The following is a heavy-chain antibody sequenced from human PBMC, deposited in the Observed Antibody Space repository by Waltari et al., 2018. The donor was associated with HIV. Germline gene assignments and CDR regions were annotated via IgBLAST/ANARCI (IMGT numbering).Heavy chain of an antibody. J-gene: IGHJ4*02. CDR3: ARDPGTLLIAVAGAFDY. Sequence: QVQLVESGGGVVRPGRSLRLSCAASGFSVSRYGMHWVRQAPGKGVEGGAVIWNEGSKKYYEGAVKGRFTVSRDTSKNTLYLEMNRLRAEDTAVYHCARDPGTLLIAVAGAFDYWGPGIPVTVSS. CDR1: GFSVSRYG. CDR2: IWNEGSKK. V-gene: IGHV3-33*01. D-gene: IGHD6-19*01.